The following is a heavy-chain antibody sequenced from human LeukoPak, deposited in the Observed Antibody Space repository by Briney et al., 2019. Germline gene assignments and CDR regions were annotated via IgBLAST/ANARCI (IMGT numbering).Heavy chain of an antibody. J-gene: IGHJ4*02. D-gene: IGHD4-17*01. V-gene: IGHV3-48*02. CDR3: ARDSQDYGPTFDY. CDR2: ISSSSSTV. Sequence: GGSLRLSCAASGFTSSIYSMNWVRQAPGKGLEWVSYISSSSSTVNYADSVKGRFTISRDNAKNSLYLQMNSLRDEDTAVYYCARDSQDYGPTFDYWGQGTPVTVSS. CDR1: GFTSSIYS.